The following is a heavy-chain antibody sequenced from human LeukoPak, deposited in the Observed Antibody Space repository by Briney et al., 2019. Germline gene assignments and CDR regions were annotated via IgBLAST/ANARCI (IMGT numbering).Heavy chain of an antibody. Sequence: PGGSLRLSCAASGFTFSSYAMSWVRQAPGKGLEWVSAISGSGGSTYYADSVKGRFTISRDNSKNSLYLQMNSLRAEDTALYYCAKEISRYCSSTSCYYDPWGQGTLVTVSS. CDR3: AKEISRYCSSTSCYYDP. CDR2: ISGSGGST. V-gene: IGHV3-23*01. J-gene: IGHJ5*02. CDR1: GFTFSSYA. D-gene: IGHD2-2*01.